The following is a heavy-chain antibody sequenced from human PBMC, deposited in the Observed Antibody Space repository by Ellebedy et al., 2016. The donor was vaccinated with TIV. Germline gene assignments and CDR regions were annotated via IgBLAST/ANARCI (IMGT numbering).Heavy chain of an antibody. CDR3: ARAGGAVAGLRVSYGMDV. CDR2: ISSSSSYI. V-gene: IGHV3-21*01. Sequence: GGSLRLXXAASGFTFSSYWMSWVRQAPGKGLEWVSSISSSSSYIYYADSVKGRFTISRDNAKNSLYLQMNSLRAEDTAVYYCARAGGAVAGLRVSYGMDVWGQGTTVTVSS. CDR1: GFTFSSYW. D-gene: IGHD6-19*01. J-gene: IGHJ6*02.